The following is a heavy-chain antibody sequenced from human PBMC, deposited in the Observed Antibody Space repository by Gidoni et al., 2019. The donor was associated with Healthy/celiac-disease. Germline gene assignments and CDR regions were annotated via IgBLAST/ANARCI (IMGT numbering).Heavy chain of an antibody. CDR3: TRRYSSSWGNCFDP. J-gene: IGHJ5*02. Sequence: EVQPVESGGGLVQPGGSLKLSRAASAFTCSGAAMHWVRQASGKGLEGVGRIRSKANSYATAYAASVKGRFTISRDDSKNTAYLQMNSLKTEDTAVYYCTRRYSSSWGNCFDPWGQGTLVTVSS. CDR2: IRSKANSYAT. V-gene: IGHV3-73*02. CDR1: AFTCSGAA. D-gene: IGHD6-13*01.